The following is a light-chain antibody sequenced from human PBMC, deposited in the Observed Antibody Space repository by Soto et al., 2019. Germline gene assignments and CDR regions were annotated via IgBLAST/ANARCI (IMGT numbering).Light chain of an antibody. V-gene: IGLV1-40*01. J-gene: IGLJ3*02. Sequence: QSVLTQPPSVSGAPGQRVTISCTGSSSNIGAGYVVHWYQHLPGTAPRLLIYGNSNRPSGVPDRFSGSKSGTSASLAITGLQTEDEADYYCQSFDSGLRGEVFGGGTKLPS. CDR2: GNS. CDR1: SSNIGAGYV. CDR3: QSFDSGLRGEV.